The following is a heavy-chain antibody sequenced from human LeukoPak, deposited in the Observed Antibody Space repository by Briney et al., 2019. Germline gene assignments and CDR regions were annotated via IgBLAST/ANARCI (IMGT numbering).Heavy chain of an antibody. CDR1: DGSITTNDYY. Sequence: SETLSLTCTVSDGSITTNDYYWGWIRQPPGKGLEWIGTIYYSGSTYFNPSLKSRVTIPVDTSKNQFSLKLSSVTAADTAVYYCARWDCSGGSCYRYYYYYIDVWGKGTTVTVSS. D-gene: IGHD2-15*01. V-gene: IGHV4-39*01. CDR2: IYYSGST. J-gene: IGHJ6*03. CDR3: ARWDCSGGSCYRYYYYYIDV.